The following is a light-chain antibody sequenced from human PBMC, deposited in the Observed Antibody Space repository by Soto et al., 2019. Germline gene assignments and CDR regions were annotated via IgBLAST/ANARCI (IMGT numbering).Light chain of an antibody. Sequence: EIVLTQSPGTLYLSPGERATLSCRASQSVSSSYLAWYQQKPGQAPSLLIYGAPGRATGIPDRFSGSGAGTDFTLTISRLEPEDFAVYYCQQYGSSLYTFGQGTKLEIK. CDR3: QQYGSSLYT. CDR1: QSVSSSY. CDR2: GAP. V-gene: IGKV3-20*01. J-gene: IGKJ2*01.